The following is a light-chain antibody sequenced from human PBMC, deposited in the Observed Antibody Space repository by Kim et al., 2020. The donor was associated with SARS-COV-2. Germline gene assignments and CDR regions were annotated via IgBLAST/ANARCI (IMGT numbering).Light chain of an antibody. CDR3: QQGVAFPLT. CDR2: SAS. J-gene: IGKJ4*01. V-gene: IGKV1-12*01. Sequence: PSVGDRVTITCRADQDIGDWVAWYQQRSGRGPKLLIYSASHLQGGVPSRFRGSRSGTDFTLTINSLQPEDSATYYCQQGVAFPLTFGGGTKVDIK. CDR1: QDIGDW.